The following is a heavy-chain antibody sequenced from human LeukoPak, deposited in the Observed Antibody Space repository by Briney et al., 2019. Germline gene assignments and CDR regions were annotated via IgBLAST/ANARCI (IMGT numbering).Heavy chain of an antibody. Sequence: PSETLSLTCTVSGGSISSTTYFWGWIRQPPGKGLEWIGSIYYSGSPYYNPSLKSRVTISVDTSKNQLSLRLSSVTAADTAMYYCARHWSWYVDYWGQGTLVTVSS. D-gene: IGHD6-13*01. J-gene: IGHJ4*02. V-gene: IGHV4-39*01. CDR1: GGSISSTTYF. CDR3: ARHWSWYVDY. CDR2: IYYSGSP.